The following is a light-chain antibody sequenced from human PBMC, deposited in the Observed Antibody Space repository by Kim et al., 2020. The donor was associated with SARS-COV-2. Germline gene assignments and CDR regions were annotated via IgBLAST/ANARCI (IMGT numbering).Light chain of an antibody. CDR3: QSYDSSLSGSYV. V-gene: IGLV1-40*01. J-gene: IGLJ1*01. Sequence: QSVLTQPPSVSGAPGERVTISCTGSSSNIGAGFDVHWYQHLPGTVPKLLIYAYTNRPSGVPDRFSGSKSGTSATLAITGLQAEDEADYYCQSYDSSLSGSYVFGTGTKVTVL. CDR2: AYT. CDR1: SSNIGAGFD.